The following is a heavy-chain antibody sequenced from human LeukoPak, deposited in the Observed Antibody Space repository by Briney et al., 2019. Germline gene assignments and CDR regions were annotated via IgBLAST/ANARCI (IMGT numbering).Heavy chain of an antibody. J-gene: IGHJ4*02. V-gene: IGHV3-21*01. CDR2: ISSSSSYI. CDR3: ARDYDYVWGRPLYYFDY. D-gene: IGHD3-16*01. Sequence: GGSLRLSCAASGFTFSSYRMTWVRQAPGKGLEWVSSISSSSSYIYYADSVKGRFTISRDNAKNSLYLQMNGLRAEDTAVYYCARDYDYVWGRPLYYFDYWGQGTLVTVSS. CDR1: GFTFSSYR.